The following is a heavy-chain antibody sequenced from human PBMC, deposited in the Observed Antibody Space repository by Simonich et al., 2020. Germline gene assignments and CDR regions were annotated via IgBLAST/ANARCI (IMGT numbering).Heavy chain of an antibody. Sequence: QLQLQESGPGLVQPSETLSLTCTVSGGSISSSSYYWGWIRQPPGKGLEWIGSIYYSGSTSYNPSLKSRVTISVDTSKNQFSLKLSSVTAADTAVYYCARHAGFAFDIWGQGTMVTLSS. CDR1: GGSISSSSYY. CDR2: IYYSGST. V-gene: IGHV4-39*01. D-gene: IGHD6-13*01. CDR3: ARHAGFAFDI. J-gene: IGHJ3*02.